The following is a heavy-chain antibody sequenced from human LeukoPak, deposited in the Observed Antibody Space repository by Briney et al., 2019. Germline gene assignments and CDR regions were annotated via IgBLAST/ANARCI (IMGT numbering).Heavy chain of an antibody. CDR1: GGSMNSYY. D-gene: IGHD3-9*01. CDR3: ARHVWLQPFDY. V-gene: IGHV4-59*08. CDR2: IYYSGST. Sequence: PSETLSLTCSVSGGSMNSYYWSWIRQSPGKGLEWIGYIYYSGSTNYNPSLKSRVTISVDTSKNQFSLKLNSVTAADTAVYYCARHVWLQPFDYWGQGTLVTVSP. J-gene: IGHJ4*02.